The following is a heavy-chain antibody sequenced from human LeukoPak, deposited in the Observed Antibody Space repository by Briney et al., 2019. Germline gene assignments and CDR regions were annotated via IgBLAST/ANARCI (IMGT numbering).Heavy chain of an antibody. CDR1: GFTFSSYS. D-gene: IGHD6-6*01. V-gene: IGHV3-21*01. Sequence: GGSLRLSCAASGFTFSSYSMNWVRQAPGKGLEWVSSISSSSSYIYYADSVKGRFTISRDNAKNSLYLQMNSLRAEDMAVYYCARDLYSSSSNWFDPWGQGTLVTVSS. CDR2: ISSSSSYI. J-gene: IGHJ5*02. CDR3: ARDLYSSSSNWFDP.